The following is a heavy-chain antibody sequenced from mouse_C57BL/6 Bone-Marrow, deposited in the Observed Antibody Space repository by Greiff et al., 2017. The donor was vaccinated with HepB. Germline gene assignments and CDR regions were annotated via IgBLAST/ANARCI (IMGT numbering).Heavy chain of an antibody. Sequence: QVQLQQSGTELVKPGASVKLSCKASGYTFTSYWMHWVKQRPGQGLEWIGNINPSNGGTNYNEKFKSKATLTVDKSSSTAYMQLSSLTSEDSAVYYCAREGTGTYYWYFDVWGTGTTVTVSS. D-gene: IGHD4-1*01. CDR3: AREGTGTYYWYFDV. V-gene: IGHV1-53*01. CDR1: GYTFTSYW. J-gene: IGHJ1*03. CDR2: INPSNGGT.